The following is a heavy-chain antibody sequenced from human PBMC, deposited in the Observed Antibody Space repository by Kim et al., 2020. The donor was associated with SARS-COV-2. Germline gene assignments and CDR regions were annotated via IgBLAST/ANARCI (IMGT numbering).Heavy chain of an antibody. J-gene: IGHJ6*03. CDR1: GGSISSGGYY. CDR3: ASVVIVVVPAAPWRFDMDV. V-gene: IGHV4-31*03. Sequence: SETLSLTCTVSGGSISSGGYYWSWIRQHPGKGLEWIGYIYYSGSTYYNPSLKSRVTISVDTSKNQFSLKLSSVTAADTAVYYCASVVIVVVPAAPWRFDMDVWGKGTTVTVSS. D-gene: IGHD2-2*01. CDR2: IYYSGST.